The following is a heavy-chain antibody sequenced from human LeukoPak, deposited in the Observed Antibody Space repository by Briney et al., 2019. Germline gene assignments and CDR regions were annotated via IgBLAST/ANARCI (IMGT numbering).Heavy chain of an antibody. CDR3: ARGPYYSNGYYYYGMDV. D-gene: IGHD4-11*01. Sequence: SQTLSLTCTVSGGSISSGGYYWSWIRQHPGKGLEWIGEINHSGSTNYNPSLKSRVTISVDTSKNQFSLKLSSVTAADTAVYYCARGPYYSNGYYYYGMDVWGQGTTVTVSS. CDR1: GGSISSGGYY. J-gene: IGHJ6*02. CDR2: INHSGST. V-gene: IGHV4-31*03.